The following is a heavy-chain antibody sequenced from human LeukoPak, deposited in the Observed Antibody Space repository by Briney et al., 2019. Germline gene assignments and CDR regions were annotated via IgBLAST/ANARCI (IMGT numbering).Heavy chain of an antibody. V-gene: IGHV6-1*01. J-gene: IGHJ5*02. Sequence: SQTLSLTCAISGDSIFNNNAAWNWIRQSPSRGLEWLGRTYYRSKWYSDYAVSVRDRITINSDTSQYQFSLHLNSVIPGDSALYFCAHGEAWGQGTLGTVSS. D-gene: IGHD5-24*01. CDR3: AHGEA. CDR2: TYYRSKWYS. CDR1: GDSIFNNNAA.